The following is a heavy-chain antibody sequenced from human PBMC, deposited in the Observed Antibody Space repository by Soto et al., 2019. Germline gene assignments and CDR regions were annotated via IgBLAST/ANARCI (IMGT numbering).Heavy chain of an antibody. J-gene: IGHJ5*02. Sequence: PSETLSLTCTVSGGSISSYYWSWIRQPPGKGLEWIGYIYYSGSTNYNPSLKSRVTISVDTSKNQFSLKLSSVTAADTAVYYCARVSLKQWFGELLFFVDPWGQGTLVTVSS. D-gene: IGHD3-10*01. CDR2: IYYSGST. V-gene: IGHV4-59*01. CDR3: ARVSLKQWFGELLFFVDP. CDR1: GGSISSYY.